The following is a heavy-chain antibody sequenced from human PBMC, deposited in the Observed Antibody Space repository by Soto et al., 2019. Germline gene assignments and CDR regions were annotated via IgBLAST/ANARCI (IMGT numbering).Heavy chain of an antibody. CDR2: IKSKTDGGTT. D-gene: IGHD4-17*01. J-gene: IGHJ4*02. Sequence: EVQLVESGGGLVKPGGSLRLSCAASGFTFSNAWMSWVRQAPGKGLEWVGRIKSKTDGGTTDYAAPVKGRFTISRDDSKNTLYLQMNSLKTEDTAVYYCTSPLTTVTTLVYWGQGTLVTVSS. V-gene: IGHV3-15*01. CDR3: TSPLTTVTTLVY. CDR1: GFTFSNAW.